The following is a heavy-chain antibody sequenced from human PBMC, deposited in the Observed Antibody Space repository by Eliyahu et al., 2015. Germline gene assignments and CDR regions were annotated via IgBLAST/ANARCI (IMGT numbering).Heavy chain of an antibody. CDR2: INHSGNT. J-gene: IGHJ6*02. V-gene: IGHV4-34*01. CDR1: GGSFSGYY. Sequence: QVQLQQWGAGLLKPSETLSLTCAVYGGSFSGYYWSWIRQPPGKGLEWIGEINHSGNTNHNPSLKSRVTISVDTSKNQFSLKLSSVTAADTAVYYCARRGLNPGGYYGMDVWGQGTTVTVSS. CDR3: ARRGLNPGGYYGMDV. D-gene: IGHD3-10*01.